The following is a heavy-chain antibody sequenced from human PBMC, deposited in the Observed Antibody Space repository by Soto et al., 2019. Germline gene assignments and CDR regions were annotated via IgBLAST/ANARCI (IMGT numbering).Heavy chain of an antibody. V-gene: IGHV3-7*01. Sequence: EVQLVESGGGLVHLGGSRRLSCAASGFTFSSYWMTWVRQAPGKGLEWVANIKHDGSVKYYVDSVKGRFTISRDNARNSVFLEMKSLRAEDTAVYSCVRDRSGSYLEGFDYWGQGTLVTVSS. CDR1: GFTFSSYW. CDR3: VRDRSGSYLEGFDY. D-gene: IGHD1-26*01. J-gene: IGHJ4*02. CDR2: IKHDGSVK.